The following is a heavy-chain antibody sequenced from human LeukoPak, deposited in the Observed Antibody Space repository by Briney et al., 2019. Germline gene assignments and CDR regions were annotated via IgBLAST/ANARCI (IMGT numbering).Heavy chain of an antibody. V-gene: IGHV4-34*01. CDR2: INPSGST. CDR3: ARRRLAVAERGWFDP. J-gene: IGHJ5*02. D-gene: IGHD6-19*01. CDR1: GGPFTGYY. Sequence: PSETLSLTCAVYGGPFTGYYWSWIRQPPVKGLEWIGEINPSGSTNYNPSLKSRVTISVDTSQNQFSLKLSSVTAADTAVYYCARRRLAVAERGWFDPWGQGTLVTVSS.